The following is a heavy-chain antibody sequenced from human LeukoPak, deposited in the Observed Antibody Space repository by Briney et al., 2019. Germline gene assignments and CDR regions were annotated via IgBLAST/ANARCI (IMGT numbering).Heavy chain of an antibody. Sequence: SETLSLTCSVSGGSISSYYWSWIRQPPGKGLEWIGYISYSGSTDYKPSLRSRVTISLDTSKNQFSLKLSSVTAADTAVYYCARFSAVAYYFDYRGQGTLVTVSS. CDR2: ISYSGST. CDR3: ARFSAVAYYFDY. J-gene: IGHJ4*02. D-gene: IGHD6-19*01. CDR1: GGSISSYY. V-gene: IGHV4-59*08.